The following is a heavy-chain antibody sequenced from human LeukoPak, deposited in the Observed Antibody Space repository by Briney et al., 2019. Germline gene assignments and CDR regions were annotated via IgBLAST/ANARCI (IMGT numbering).Heavy chain of an antibody. CDR1: GGSISSYY. D-gene: IGHD3-3*01. CDR2: IYYSGST. Sequence: SETLSLTCTVSGGSISSYYWSWIRQPPGKGLEWIGYIYYSGSTNYNPSLKSRVTISVDTSKNQLSLKLSSVTAADTAVYYCARQEDYDFWSGYYGYFDYWGQGTLVTVSS. CDR3: ARQEDYDFWSGYYGYFDY. J-gene: IGHJ4*02. V-gene: IGHV4-59*01.